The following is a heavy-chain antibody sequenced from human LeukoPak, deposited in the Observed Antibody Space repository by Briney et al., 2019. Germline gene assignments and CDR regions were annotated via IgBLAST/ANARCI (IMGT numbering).Heavy chain of an antibody. D-gene: IGHD5-12*01. CDR1: GGTFSSYA. V-gene: IGHV1-69*13. Sequence: SVKVSCKASGGTFSSYAISWVRQAPGQGLEWMGGIIPIFGTANYAQKFQGRVTITADESTSTAYMELSSLRSEDTAVYYCARGDRDSGYDGSFDYWGQGTLVTVSS. J-gene: IGHJ4*02. CDR3: ARGDRDSGYDGSFDY. CDR2: IIPIFGTA.